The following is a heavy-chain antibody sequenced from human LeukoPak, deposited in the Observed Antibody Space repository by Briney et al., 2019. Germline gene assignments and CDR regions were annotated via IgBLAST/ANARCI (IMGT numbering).Heavy chain of an antibody. CDR3: ARGAQLTAY. Sequence: GGSLRLSCAASGFTFYTYGMHWVRQAPGKGLEYVSGIGPDGGTTYYANSVKGRFTISRDNSKYMLYLQMGSLTADDMAVYYCARGAQLTAYWGQGTLVTVSS. D-gene: IGHD6-13*01. V-gene: IGHV3-64*01. J-gene: IGHJ4*02. CDR2: IGPDGGTT. CDR1: GFTFYTYG.